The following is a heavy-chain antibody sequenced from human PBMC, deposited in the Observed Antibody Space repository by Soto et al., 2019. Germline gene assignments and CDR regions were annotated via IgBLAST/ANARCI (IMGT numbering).Heavy chain of an antibody. CDR3: ARESIKYSSAYDFED. V-gene: IGHV3-23*01. Sequence: EVRLLESGGGLVQAGGSLRLSCAASGFSFSSYAMSWVRQAPGKGLELVSTITGSGGSTYYSDSVKGRFSISRDNSRDTMDLQRKSVRAEDTAVYYCARESIKYSSAYDFEDWGQGNLVTVSS. CDR1: GFSFSSYA. D-gene: IGHD6-6*01. CDR2: ITGSGGST. J-gene: IGHJ4*02.